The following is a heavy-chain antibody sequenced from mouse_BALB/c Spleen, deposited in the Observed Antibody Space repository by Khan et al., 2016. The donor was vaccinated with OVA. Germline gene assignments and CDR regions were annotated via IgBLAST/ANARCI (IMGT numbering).Heavy chain of an antibody. CDR2: VNTYYGDA. J-gene: IGHJ3*01. CDR3: ERGGGGDRFVY. V-gene: IGHV1S137*01. Sequence: QVQLKESGAELVRPGVSVKISCKGSGYTFTDFTMHWVKQSHAKSLEWIGVVNTYYGDATYNQKFKGKATMTVDKSSTTAYMELARLPSEDSGISVCERGGGGDRFVYWGQGTLVTVSA. CDR1: GYTFTDFT.